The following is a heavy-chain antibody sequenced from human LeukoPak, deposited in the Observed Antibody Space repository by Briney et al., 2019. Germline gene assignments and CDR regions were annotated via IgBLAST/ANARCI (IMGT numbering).Heavy chain of an antibody. CDR1: GFTFSSYA. J-gene: IGHJ4*02. D-gene: IGHD2-21*02. Sequence: GGSLRLSCAASGFTFSSYAMSWVRQAPGKGLEWVSAISGSGGSTYYTDSVKGRFTISRDNSKNTLYLQMNSLRAEDTAVYYCVREDTPATANYWGQGTLVTISS. V-gene: IGHV3-23*01. CDR3: VREDTPATANY. CDR2: ISGSGGST.